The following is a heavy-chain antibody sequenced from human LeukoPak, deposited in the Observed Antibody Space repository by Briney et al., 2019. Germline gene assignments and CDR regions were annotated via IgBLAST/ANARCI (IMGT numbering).Heavy chain of an antibody. CDR2: INPNTGGT. J-gene: IGHJ5*02. Sequence: GGSLRLSCAASGFTFSSYAMHWVRQAPGQGLEWVGWINPNTGGTNYAQKFEDRVTMTRDTSINTAYMELSRLRSDDTAVYYCAREAAARSDWFDPWGQGTLVSVSS. D-gene: IGHD2-2*01. V-gene: IGHV1-2*02. CDR1: GFTFSSYA. CDR3: AREAAARSDWFDP.